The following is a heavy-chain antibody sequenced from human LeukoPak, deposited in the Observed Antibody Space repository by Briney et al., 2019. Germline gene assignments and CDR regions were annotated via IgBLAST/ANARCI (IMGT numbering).Heavy chain of an antibody. Sequence: PSETLSLTCTVYGGSISSSSYYWGWIRQPPGKGLEWIGSIYYSGSTYYHPSLKSRVTISVDKSKNQFSLKLSSVTAADTAVYYCARGSGGRYCSGGSCYLGGYWFDPWGQGTLVTVSS. CDR2: IYYSGST. V-gene: IGHV4-39*07. CDR3: ARGSGGRYCSGGSCYLGGYWFDP. D-gene: IGHD2-15*01. CDR1: GGSISSSSYY. J-gene: IGHJ5*02.